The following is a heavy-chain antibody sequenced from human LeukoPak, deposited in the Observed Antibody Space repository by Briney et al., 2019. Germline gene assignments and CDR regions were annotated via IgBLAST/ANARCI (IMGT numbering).Heavy chain of an antibody. CDR1: GDSISSGGYS. J-gene: IGHJ5*02. CDR2: ISHTGSS. D-gene: IGHD4-17*01. CDR3: AREGYGDSGWFDP. Sequence: SETLSLTCAVSGDSISSGGYSWSWLRQPPGTGLEWIGYISHTGSSNYNPSLKSRVTISVDRSKNQFSLNLSSVTAADTAVYYCAREGYGDSGWFDPWGQGTLVTVSS. V-gene: IGHV4-30-2*01.